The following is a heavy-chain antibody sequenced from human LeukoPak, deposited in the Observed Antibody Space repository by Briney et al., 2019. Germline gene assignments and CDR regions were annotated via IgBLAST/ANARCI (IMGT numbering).Heavy chain of an antibody. Sequence: GGSLRLSCAASGFTFSSHVMGWVRQAPGKGLEWVSTISGSGGGTYYADSVKGRFTISRDNSKNTLYLQMNSLRAEDTAVYYCAKGEWLAHFDYWGQGTLVTVSS. CDR1: GFTFSSHV. J-gene: IGHJ4*02. CDR2: ISGSGGGT. D-gene: IGHD6-19*01. V-gene: IGHV3-23*01. CDR3: AKGEWLAHFDY.